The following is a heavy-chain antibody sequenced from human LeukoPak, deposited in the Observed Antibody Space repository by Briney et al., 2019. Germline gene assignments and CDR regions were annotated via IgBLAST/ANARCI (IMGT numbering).Heavy chain of an antibody. V-gene: IGHV1-69*16. D-gene: IGHD4-11*01. Sequence: EASVKVSCKASRGTSTYHTISWVRQAPGQGLEWLGSIIPILGTAHYAQKFQGRVTITTDESTDTAYMELSSLTSEDTAVYYCARSPPSHDYSNYPFDYWGQGTLVTVSS. CDR3: ARSPPSHDYSNYPFDY. J-gene: IGHJ4*02. CDR1: RGTSTYHT. CDR2: IIPILGTA.